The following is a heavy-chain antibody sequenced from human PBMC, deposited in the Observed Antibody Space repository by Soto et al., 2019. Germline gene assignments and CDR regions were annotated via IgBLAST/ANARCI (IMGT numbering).Heavy chain of an antibody. V-gene: IGHV3-7*01. J-gene: IGHJ4*02. CDR1: GFTFSSYW. Sequence: EVQLVESGGGLVQPGGSLRLSCAASGFTFSSYWMSWVRQAPGKGLEWVANIKQDGSEKYYVDSVKGRFTISRDNAKNSLYLQMNSLRAEDTAVYYCARDIHDYSNYPVKGYFDYWGQGTLVTVSS. CDR2: IKQDGSEK. CDR3: ARDIHDYSNYPVKGYFDY. D-gene: IGHD4-4*01.